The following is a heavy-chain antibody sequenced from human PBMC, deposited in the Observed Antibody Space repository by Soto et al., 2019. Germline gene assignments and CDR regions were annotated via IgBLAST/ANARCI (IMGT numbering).Heavy chain of an antibody. D-gene: IGHD6-13*01. CDR3: ARFDIAAPPPI. CDR2: ISADGSST. Sequence: EVQLVESGGGLVQPGGSLRLSCVASGFSFSSNWMHWVRHATGKGPVWVSRISADGSSTHYADLVKGRFTISRDNAKNTLYPQMNSLRVWNAAVYYCARFDIAAPPPIWGQGTMVTVSS. J-gene: IGHJ3*02. V-gene: IGHV3-74*01. CDR1: GFSFSSNW.